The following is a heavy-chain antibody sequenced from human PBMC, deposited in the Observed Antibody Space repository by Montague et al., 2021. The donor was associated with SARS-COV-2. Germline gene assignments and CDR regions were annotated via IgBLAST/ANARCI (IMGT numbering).Heavy chain of an antibody. J-gene: IGHJ6*02. V-gene: IGHV4-59*01. CDR3: AREGMVRGSYYYYGMDV. D-gene: IGHD3-10*01. Sequence: SETLSLTCTVSDGSISSYYWSWIRQPPGKGLEWIGYIYCSGSTNYNPSLKSRVTISVDTSKNQFSLKLSSVTAADTAVYYCAREGMVRGSYYYYGMDVWGQGNTVTVSS. CDR2: IYCSGST. CDR1: DGSISSYY.